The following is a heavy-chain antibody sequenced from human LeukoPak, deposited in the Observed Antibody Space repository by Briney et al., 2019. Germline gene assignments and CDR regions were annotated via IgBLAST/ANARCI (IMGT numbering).Heavy chain of an antibody. CDR1: GFTFSSYA. J-gene: IGHJ4*02. V-gene: IGHV3-30-3*01. D-gene: IGHD6-13*01. Sequence: GGSLRLSCAASGFTFSSYAMHWVRQAPGKGLEWLPVISYDGSNKYYADSVKGRFTISRDNSKNTLYLQMNSLRAEDTAVYYCASQITRAGYSSSWYDYWGQGTLVTVSS. CDR2: ISYDGSNK. CDR3: ASQITRAGYSSSWYDY.